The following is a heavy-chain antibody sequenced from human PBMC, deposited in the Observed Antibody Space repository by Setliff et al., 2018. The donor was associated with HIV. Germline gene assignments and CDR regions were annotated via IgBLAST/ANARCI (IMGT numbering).Heavy chain of an antibody. CDR2: IYYTGSP. V-gene: IGHV4-59*11. CDR1: GGSISSHY. Sequence: ETLSLTCTVSGGSISSHYWSWIRQPPGKGLEWIGSIYYTGSPNYSPSFKSRVTISVDTSMNQFSLKLTSVTAADTAIYYCARGGASSHWLGPWGKGILVTVSS. CDR3: ARGGASSHWLGP. D-gene: IGHD3-10*01. J-gene: IGHJ5*02.